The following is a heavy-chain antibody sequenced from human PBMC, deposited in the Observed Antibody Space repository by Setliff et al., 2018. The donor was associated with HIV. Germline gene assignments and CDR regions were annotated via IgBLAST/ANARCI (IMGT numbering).Heavy chain of an antibody. J-gene: IGHJ4*02. V-gene: IGHV4-39*07. Sequence: SETLSLTCTVSGGSFIGSSFQSTWIRQTPGKGLEWIADIAYSGTTMYTNYNPSLESRVIISEDTSRGQFFLKLTSVTADDTGIYYCARGPPFAYWGQGLLVTVSS. CDR2: IAYSGTTMYT. CDR3: ARGPPFAY. CDR1: GGSFIGSSFQ.